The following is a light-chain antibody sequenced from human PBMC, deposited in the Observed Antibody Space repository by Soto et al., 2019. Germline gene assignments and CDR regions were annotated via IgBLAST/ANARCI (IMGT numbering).Light chain of an antibody. V-gene: IGKV3-11*01. CDR3: QQRSNWPGT. J-gene: IGKJ1*01. CDR2: DAS. Sequence: EIVLTQSPATLSLSPGERATLSCRASQSVSSYLAWYQLKPGQAPRLLIYDASNRATGVPARFSGSGSGTDFTLTISSLEPEDFAAYYCQQRSNWPGTFGQGTKVEIK. CDR1: QSVSSY.